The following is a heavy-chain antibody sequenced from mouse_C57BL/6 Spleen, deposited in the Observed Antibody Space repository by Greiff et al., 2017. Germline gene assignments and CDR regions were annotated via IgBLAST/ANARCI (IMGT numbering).Heavy chain of an antibody. CDR3: TCAWFAY. CDR2: IRNKANNHAT. J-gene: IGHJ3*01. CDR1: GFTFSDAW. Sequence: EVKLMESGRGLVQPGASMKLSCAASGFTFSDAWMDWVPQSPEKGLEWVAEIRNKANNHATYHAESVKGRFTISRDDSKSSVYLQMNILIAADTGIYYCTCAWFAYWGQGTLVTVSA. V-gene: IGHV6-6*01.